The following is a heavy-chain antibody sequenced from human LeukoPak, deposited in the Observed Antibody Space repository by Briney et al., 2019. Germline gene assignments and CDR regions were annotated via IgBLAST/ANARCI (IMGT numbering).Heavy chain of an antibody. J-gene: IGHJ4*02. Sequence: GASVKVSCKASGYTFTSYDINWVRQATGQGLEWMGWMNPNSGNTGYAQKFQGRVTITRNTSISTAYMELSSLRSEDTAVYYCARGVVSRGYIDYWGQGNLVTVSS. V-gene: IGHV1-8*03. CDR3: ARGVVSRGYIDY. CDR1: GYTFTSYD. CDR2: MNPNSGNT. D-gene: IGHD3-16*01.